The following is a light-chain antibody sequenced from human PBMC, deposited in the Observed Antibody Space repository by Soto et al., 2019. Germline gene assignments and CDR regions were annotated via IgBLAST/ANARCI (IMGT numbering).Light chain of an antibody. Sequence: QAVVTQPPSASGTPGQRVTISCSGSNFNIGRNTVNWYQQLPGAAPSLLIYSNNQRPSGVPDRFSGSKSGTSASLAISGLQSEDEADYYCAAWDESPNVPVFGGGTKLTVL. J-gene: IGLJ3*02. CDR2: SNN. CDR3: AAWDESPNVPV. V-gene: IGLV1-44*01. CDR1: NFNIGRNT.